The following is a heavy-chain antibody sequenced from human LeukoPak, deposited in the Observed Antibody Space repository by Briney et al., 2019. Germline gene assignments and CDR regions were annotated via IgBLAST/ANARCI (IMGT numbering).Heavy chain of an antibody. D-gene: IGHD3-9*01. CDR2: INHSGST. Sequence: PSETLSLTCAVYGGSFSGYYWSWIRQPPGKGLEWIGEINHSGSTNYNPSLKSRVTISVDTSKNQFSLKLSSVTAADTAVYYCALGGSYYDILTGYYLPNYFDYWGQGTLVTVSS. J-gene: IGHJ4*02. CDR3: ALGGSYYDILTGYYLPNYFDY. V-gene: IGHV4-34*01. CDR1: GGSFSGYY.